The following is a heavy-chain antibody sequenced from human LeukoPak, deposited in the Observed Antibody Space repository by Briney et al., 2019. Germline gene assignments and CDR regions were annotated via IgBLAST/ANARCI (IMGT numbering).Heavy chain of an antibody. CDR3: ARVAAKTVDY. D-gene: IGHD2-15*01. J-gene: IGHJ4*02. V-gene: IGHV4-59*01. Sequence: SETLSLTCTVSGDSISAYYWSWIRQPPGKGLEWIGYISYTGSTNYNPSLKSRVTISLDTSKNQFSLKPSSVTAADTAVYYCARVAAKTVDYWGQGTLVTVSS. CDR1: GDSISAYY. CDR2: ISYTGST.